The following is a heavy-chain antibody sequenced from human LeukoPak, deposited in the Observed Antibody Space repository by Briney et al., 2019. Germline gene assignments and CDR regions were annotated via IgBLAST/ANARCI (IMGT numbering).Heavy chain of an antibody. J-gene: IGHJ4*02. CDR1: GYTLTELS. V-gene: IGHV1-24*01. CDR3: ARVIWVTTTPFDY. D-gene: IGHD4-11*01. CDR2: FDPEDGET. Sequence: ASVKVSCKVSGYTLTELSMHWVRQAPGKGLEWMGGFDPEDGETIYAQKLQGRATMTTDTSTSTAYMELRSLRSDDTAVYYCARVIWVTTTPFDYWGQGTLVTVSS.